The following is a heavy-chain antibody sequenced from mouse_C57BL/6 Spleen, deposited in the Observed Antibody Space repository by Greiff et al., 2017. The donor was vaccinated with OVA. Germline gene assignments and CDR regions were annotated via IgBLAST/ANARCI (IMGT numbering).Heavy chain of an antibody. CDR3: TREGYYYGSSQFYFDV. CDR1: GFTFSSYA. Sequence: EVQLVESGEGLVKPGGSLKLSCAASGFTFSSYAMSWVRQTPEKRLEWVAYISSGGDYIYYADTVKGRFTISRDNARNTLYLQMSSLKSEDTAMYYCTREGYYYGSSQFYFDVWGTGTTVTVSS. V-gene: IGHV5-9-1*02. D-gene: IGHD1-1*01. CDR2: ISSGGDYI. J-gene: IGHJ1*03.